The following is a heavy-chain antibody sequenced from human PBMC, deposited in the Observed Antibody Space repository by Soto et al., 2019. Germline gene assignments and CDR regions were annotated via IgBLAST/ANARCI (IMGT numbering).Heavy chain of an antibody. CDR2: IWYDGSNK. D-gene: IGHD4-4*01. CDR1: GFTFSSYG. Sequence: QVQLVESGGGVVQPGRSLRLSCAASGFTFSSYGMHWVREAPGKGLEWVAVIWYDGSNKYYADSVKGRFTISRDNSKNTLHLQMNSLRAEDTAVYYCARGPDSAFDYWGQGTLVTVSS. V-gene: IGHV3-33*01. CDR3: ARGPDSAFDY. J-gene: IGHJ4*02.